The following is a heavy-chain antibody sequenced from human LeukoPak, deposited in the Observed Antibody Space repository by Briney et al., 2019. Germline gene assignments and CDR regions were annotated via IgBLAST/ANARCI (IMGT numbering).Heavy chain of an antibody. CDR3: AREGADSSGYYSTYYFDY. J-gene: IGHJ4*02. Sequence: GRSRRLSCAASGFTFSSYGMHWVRQAPGKGMEWVAVIWYDGSNKYYADSVKGRFTISRDNSKNTLYLQMNSLRAEDTAVYYCAREGADSSGYYSTYYFDYWGQGTLVTVSS. CDR2: IWYDGSNK. D-gene: IGHD3-22*01. CDR1: GFTFSSYG. V-gene: IGHV3-33*01.